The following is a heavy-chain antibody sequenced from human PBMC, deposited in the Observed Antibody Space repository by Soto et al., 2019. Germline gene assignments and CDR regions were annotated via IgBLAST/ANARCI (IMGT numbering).Heavy chain of an antibody. D-gene: IGHD3-22*01. CDR2: SNSDGSST. Sequence: TGGSLRLSCAVSGFTFSSYWMHCLRQAPGKGLVRVSRSNSDGSSTSYADSVKGRFTISRDNAKNTLYLQINSLRAEDTAVYYCAREGAWYYDSSGNDYWGQGTLVTVSS. J-gene: IGHJ4*02. V-gene: IGHV3-74*01. CDR3: AREGAWYYDSSGNDY. CDR1: GFTFSSYW.